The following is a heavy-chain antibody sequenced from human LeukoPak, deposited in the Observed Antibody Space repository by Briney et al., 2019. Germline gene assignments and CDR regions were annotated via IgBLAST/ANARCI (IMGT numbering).Heavy chain of an antibody. D-gene: IGHD4-17*01. V-gene: IGHV4-4*07. CDR3: ASNGDYLERNTYWYFDL. CDR2: IYTSGST. Sequence: SETLSLTCTVSGGSISSYYWSWIRQPAGKGLEWIGRIYTSGSTNYNPSLKSRVTMSVDTSKNQFSLKLSSVTAADTAVYYCASNGDYLERNTYWYFDLWGRGTLVTVSS. J-gene: IGHJ2*01. CDR1: GGSISSYY.